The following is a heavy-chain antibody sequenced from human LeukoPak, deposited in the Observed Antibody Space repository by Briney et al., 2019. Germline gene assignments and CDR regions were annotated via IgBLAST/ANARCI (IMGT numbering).Heavy chain of an antibody. V-gene: IGHV3-49*04. CDR3: ARYKLGPMNAFDI. D-gene: IGHD7-27*01. J-gene: IGHJ3*02. Sequence: GGSLRLSCTASRFTFGDYAMSWVRQAPGKGLEWVGFIRSKAYGGTTEYAASVKGRFTISRDDSKSIAYLQMNSLKTEDTAVYYCARYKLGPMNAFDIWGQGTMVTVSS. CDR2: IRSKAYGGTT. CDR1: RFTFGDYA.